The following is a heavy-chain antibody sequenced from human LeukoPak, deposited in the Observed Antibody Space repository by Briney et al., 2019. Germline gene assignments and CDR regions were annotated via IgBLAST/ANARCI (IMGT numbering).Heavy chain of an antibody. CDR2: INTYNGNT. CDR3: ARDGQRRAHGRLLYYYMDV. CDR1: GYTFSSYG. V-gene: IGHV1-18*01. D-gene: IGHD6-25*01. J-gene: IGHJ6*03. Sequence: ASVKVSCKASGYTFSSYGIIWVRQAPGQGPEWMGWINTYNGNTNSAQRLQGRVTLTTDTSTSTVYMELRKLRSDDTAVYYCARDGQRRAHGRLLYYYMDVWGEGTTVTVSS.